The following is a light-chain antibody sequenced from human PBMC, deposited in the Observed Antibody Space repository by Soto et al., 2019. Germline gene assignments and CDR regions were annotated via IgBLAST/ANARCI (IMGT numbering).Light chain of an antibody. CDR2: GAS. CDR3: QQYGSSPIT. CDR1: QSVINNY. J-gene: IGKJ5*01. V-gene: IGKV3-20*01. Sequence: EIVFTQSPGTLSLSPGERGTLPCRASQSVINNYLAWYQQKPGQAPRLLIYGASSRATGIPERFSGSGSGTEFTLTISRLAPEDFAVYYCQQYGSSPITFGQGTRLEIK.